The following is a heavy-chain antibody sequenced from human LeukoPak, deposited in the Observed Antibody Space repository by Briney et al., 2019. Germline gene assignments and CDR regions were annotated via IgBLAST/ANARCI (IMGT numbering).Heavy chain of an antibody. CDR2: ISYDGSNK. J-gene: IGHJ4*02. CDR1: GFTFSSYG. CDR3: ARDLSDIVVVPAAITPY. D-gene: IGHD2-2*02. V-gene: IGHV3-30*03. Sequence: PGGSLRLSCAASGFTFSSYGMHWVRQAPGKGLEWAAVISYDGSNKYYADSVKGRFTISRDNSKNTLYLQMNSLRAEDTAVYYCARDLSDIVVVPAAITPYWGQGTLVTVSS.